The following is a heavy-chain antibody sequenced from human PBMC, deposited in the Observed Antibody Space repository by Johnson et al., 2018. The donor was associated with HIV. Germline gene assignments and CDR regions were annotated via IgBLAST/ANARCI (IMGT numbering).Heavy chain of an antibody. J-gene: IGHJ3*02. CDR1: GFTFSNAW. CDR2: IKSKTDGGTT. Sequence: VQLVESGGGLVKPGGSLRLSCAASGFTFSNAWMSWVRQAPGKGLEWVGRIKSKTDGGTTDYAAPVKGRFTISRDDSKNTLYLQMNSLKTEDTAVYYCTRVPRKGFRPDAFDIWGQGTVVTVSS. D-gene: IGHD2-15*01. V-gene: IGHV3-15*01. CDR3: TRVPRKGFRPDAFDI.